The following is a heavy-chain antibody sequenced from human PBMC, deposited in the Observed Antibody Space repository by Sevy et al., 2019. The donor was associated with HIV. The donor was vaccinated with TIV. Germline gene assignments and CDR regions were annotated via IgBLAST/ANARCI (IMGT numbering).Heavy chain of an antibody. Sequence: GGSLRLSCAASGFTFSSYSMNWVRQAPGKGLEWVSYISSSSTIYYADSVKGRFTISRDNAKNSLYLQMNSLRDEDTAVYYCARDDDYMDVWGKGTTVTVSS. V-gene: IGHV3-48*02. CDR2: ISSSSTI. CDR3: ARDDDYMDV. CDR1: GFTFSSYS. J-gene: IGHJ6*03.